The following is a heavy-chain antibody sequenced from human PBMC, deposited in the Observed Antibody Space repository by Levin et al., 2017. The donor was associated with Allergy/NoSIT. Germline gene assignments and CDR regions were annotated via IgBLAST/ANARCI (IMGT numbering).Heavy chain of an antibody. J-gene: IGHJ4*02. Sequence: KPSETLSLTCKVSGGSISSGSYYWSWIRQPAAKGLEWIGRIYSSGSANYNPSLKSRVTISGDTSKNQFSRKLSSVTAADTAVYYCARAEVGSEHWGQGTLVTVSS. CDR3: ARAEVGSEH. V-gene: IGHV4-61*02. D-gene: IGHD3-10*01. CDR1: GGSISSGSYY. CDR2: IYSSGSA.